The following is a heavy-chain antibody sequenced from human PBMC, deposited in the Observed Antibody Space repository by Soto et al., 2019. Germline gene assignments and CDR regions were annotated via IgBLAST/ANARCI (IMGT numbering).Heavy chain of an antibody. CDR1: GFTFSTYT. V-gene: IGHV3-23*01. CDR3: ARDRLYYYDSSGRYNWFDP. Sequence: GGSLRLSCAASGFTFSTYTMNWVRQGPGQGLEWVSAIIGGGDTYYADSVKGRFTISRDDSKNMLYLQMNSLRAEDTAVYYCARDRLYYYDSSGRYNWFDPWGQGTLVTVSS. J-gene: IGHJ5*02. D-gene: IGHD3-22*01. CDR2: IIGGGDT.